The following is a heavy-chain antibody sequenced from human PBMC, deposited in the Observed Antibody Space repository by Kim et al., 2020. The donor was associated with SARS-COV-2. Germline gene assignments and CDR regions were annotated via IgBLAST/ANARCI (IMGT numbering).Heavy chain of an antibody. CDR2: INPNSGGT. Sequence: ASVKVSCKASGYTFTGYYMHWVRQAPGQGLEWMGWINPNSGGTNYAQKFQGRVTMTRDTSISTAYMELSRLRSDDTAVYYCARASGRRLLHYGMDVWGQGTTVTVSS. CDR1: GYTFTGYY. D-gene: IGHD3-22*01. V-gene: IGHV1-2*02. J-gene: IGHJ6*02. CDR3: ARASGRRLLHYGMDV.